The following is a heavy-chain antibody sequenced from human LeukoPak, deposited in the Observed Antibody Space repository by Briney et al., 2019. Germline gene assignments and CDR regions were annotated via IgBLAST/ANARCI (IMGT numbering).Heavy chain of an antibody. J-gene: IGHJ4*02. D-gene: IGHD3-3*01. CDR3: ASIFGGSL. V-gene: IGHV3-30-3*01. Sequence: GGSLRLSCAASGFTFSSYAMHWVRQAPGKGLEWVAVISYDGSNKYYADSVKGRFTISRDNSKNTLYLQMNSLRAEDTAVYYCASIFGGSLWGQGTLVTVSS. CDR2: ISYDGSNK. CDR1: GFTFSSYA.